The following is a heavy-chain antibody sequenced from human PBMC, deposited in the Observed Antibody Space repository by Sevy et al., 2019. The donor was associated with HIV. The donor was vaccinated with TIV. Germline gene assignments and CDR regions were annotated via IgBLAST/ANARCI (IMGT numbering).Heavy chain of an antibody. J-gene: IGHJ4*02. V-gene: IGHV3-30*18. D-gene: IGHD6-6*01. Sequence: GGSLILSCAASGFTFSSYGMHWVRQAPGKGLEWVAVISYDGSNKYYADSVKGRFTISRDNSKNTLYLQMNSLRAEDTAVYYCAKSGGLRSSSDYFDYWGQGTLVTVSS. CDR1: GFTFSSYG. CDR2: ISYDGSNK. CDR3: AKSGGLRSSSDYFDY.